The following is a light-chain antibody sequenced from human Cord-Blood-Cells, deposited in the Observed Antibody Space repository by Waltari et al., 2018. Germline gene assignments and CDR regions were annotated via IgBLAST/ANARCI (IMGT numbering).Light chain of an antibody. CDR2: DAS. J-gene: IGKJ3*01. CDR3: QQYDNLPPFT. Sequence: DIQMTQSPSSLSASVGDRVTITCQASQDISNYLNWYQQKPGKAPKLLIYDASNLETGVPSRFSGSRSGTDFTFTISSLQPEDIATYYCQQYDNLPPFTFSPGTKVEIK. V-gene: IGKV1-33*01. CDR1: QDISNY.